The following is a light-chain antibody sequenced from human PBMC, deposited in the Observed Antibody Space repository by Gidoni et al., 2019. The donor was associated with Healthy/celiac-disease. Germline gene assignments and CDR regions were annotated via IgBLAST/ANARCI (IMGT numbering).Light chain of an antibody. CDR1: NIGSKS. J-gene: IGLJ1*01. CDR3: QVWASSSDHYYV. V-gene: IGLV3-21*02. CDR2: DDS. Sequence: SYVLTQPPSVSVDPGQTARITCGGNNIGSKSVPWYQQKPGQAPVLVVYDDSDRPSGIPERFSGSNSGNTATLTISRVDAGDEADYYCQVWASSSDHYYVFGTGTKVTVL.